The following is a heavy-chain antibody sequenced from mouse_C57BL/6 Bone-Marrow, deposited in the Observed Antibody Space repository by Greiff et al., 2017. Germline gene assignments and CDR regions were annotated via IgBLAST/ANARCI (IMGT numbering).Heavy chain of an antibody. J-gene: IGHJ4*01. Sequence: VHVKQSGPELVKPGASVKISCKASGYSFTGYYMNWVKQSPEKSLEWIGEINPSTGGTTYNQKFKAKATLTVDKSSSTAYMQLKSLTSEDSAFYCCTRWKFRDYAMDYWGQGTSVTVSS. V-gene: IGHV1-42*01. CDR3: TRWKFRDYAMDY. CDR1: GYSFTGYY. CDR2: INPSTGGT.